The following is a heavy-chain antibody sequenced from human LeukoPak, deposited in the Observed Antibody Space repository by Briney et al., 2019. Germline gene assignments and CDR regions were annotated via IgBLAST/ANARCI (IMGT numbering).Heavy chain of an antibody. V-gene: IGHV1-69*05. Sequence: GASVKVSCKASGGTFSSYAISWVRQAPGEGGEWMGGIIPMFGTANYAQKLQGRVTITTDESTSTAYMELSSLRSEDTAVYYCARSQYDILTGYYPFDYWGQGTLVTVSS. J-gene: IGHJ4*02. D-gene: IGHD3-9*01. CDR3: ARSQYDILTGYYPFDY. CDR2: IIPMFGTA. CDR1: GGTFSSYA.